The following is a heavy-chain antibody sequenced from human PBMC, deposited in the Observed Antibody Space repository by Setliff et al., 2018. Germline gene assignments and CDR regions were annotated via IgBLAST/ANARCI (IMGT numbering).Heavy chain of an antibody. Sequence: SETLSLTCTVYGVSFSDYYWGWVRQSPGKGLDWIGEINHSGSTNYNPSLKSRLTISVDASTNQFSLKLYSVTAADTAVYYCRYWSGYYNNDYWGQGTLVTVSS. D-gene: IGHD3-3*01. CDR1: GVSFSDYY. CDR3: RYWSGYYNNDY. J-gene: IGHJ4*02. V-gene: IGHV4-34*01. CDR2: INHSGST.